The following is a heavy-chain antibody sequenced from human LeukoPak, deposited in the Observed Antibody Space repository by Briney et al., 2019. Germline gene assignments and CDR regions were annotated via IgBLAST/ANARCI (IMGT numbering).Heavy chain of an antibody. J-gene: IGHJ4*02. Sequence: GASVKVSCEASGYTFTSYGISWVRQAPGQGLEWMGWISAYNGNTNYAQKLQGRVTMTTDTSTSTAYMELRSLRSDDTAVYYCARDLGIAAAEGIDYWGQGTLVTVSS. CDR1: GYTFTSYG. CDR3: ARDLGIAAAEGIDY. CDR2: ISAYNGNT. V-gene: IGHV1-18*01. D-gene: IGHD6-13*01.